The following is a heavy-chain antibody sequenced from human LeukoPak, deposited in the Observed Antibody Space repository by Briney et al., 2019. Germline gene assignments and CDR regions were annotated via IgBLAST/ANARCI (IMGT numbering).Heavy chain of an antibody. V-gene: IGHV1-18*01. CDR1: GYTFTSYG. D-gene: IGHD6-13*01. CDR2: ISAYNGNT. Sequence: ASVKVSCKASGYTFTSYGISWVRQAPGQGLEWMGWISAYNGNTNYAQKLQGRVTMTTDTSTSTAYMELRSLRSDDTAVYYCARDFGDSSSWYAPTRQPSDYWGQGTLVTVSS. CDR3: ARDFGDSSSWYAPTRQPSDY. J-gene: IGHJ4*02.